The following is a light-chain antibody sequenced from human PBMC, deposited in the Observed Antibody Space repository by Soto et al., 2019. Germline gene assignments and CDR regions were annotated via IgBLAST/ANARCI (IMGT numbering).Light chain of an antibody. CDR1: QSIRYY. V-gene: IGKV1-5*01. J-gene: IGKJ1*01. Sequence: DIQLTQSPPTLSASVGDRVTITCRASQSIRYYLAWYQQMPGKAPKLLIYCASSLQSGVPSRFSGSGSGTEFSGTISSLQPDDFATYVCQHYNSYSQAFGQGTKVEVK. CDR2: CAS. CDR3: QHYNSYSQA.